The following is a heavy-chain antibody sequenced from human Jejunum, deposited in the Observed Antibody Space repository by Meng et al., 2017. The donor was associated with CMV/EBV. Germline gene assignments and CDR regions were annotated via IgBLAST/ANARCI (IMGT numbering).Heavy chain of an antibody. CDR1: GFTFSTYG. CDR2: IQYDGSIK. Sequence: LVEAGGGVVQPGGSLRLSLAASGFTFSTYGMHWVRQAPGKGLEWVAFIQYDGSIKYYPDSVKGRFTISRDNSKNTLYLQMNNLRAADTAIYYCVKDSHYDCSSSSCYLDYWGQGTLVTVSS. D-gene: IGHD2-2*01. V-gene: IGHV3-30*02. J-gene: IGHJ4*02. CDR3: VKDSHYDCSSSSCYLDY.